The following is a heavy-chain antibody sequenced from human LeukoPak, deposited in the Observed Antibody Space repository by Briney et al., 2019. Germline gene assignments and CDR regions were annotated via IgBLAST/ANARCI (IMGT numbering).Heavy chain of an antibody. CDR2: IWYDGSDK. J-gene: IGHJ4*02. Sequence: GGSLRLSCAVSGFPFSTYGMHWVRQAPGKGLEWVGIIWYDGSDKYYGDSVKGRFTISRDNSKNTLYLQMNSLRAEDTAVYYCTILAVASDFDYWGQGTLVTVSS. CDR3: TILAVASDFDY. D-gene: IGHD6-19*01. V-gene: IGHV3-33*01. CDR1: GFPFSTYG.